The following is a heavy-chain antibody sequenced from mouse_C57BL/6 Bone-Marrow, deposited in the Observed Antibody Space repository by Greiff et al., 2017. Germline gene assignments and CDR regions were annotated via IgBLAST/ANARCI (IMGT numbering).Heavy chain of an antibody. CDR1: GFTFSSYA. J-gene: IGHJ4*01. Sequence: DVQLVESGGGLVKPGGSLKLSCAASGFTFSSYAMSWVRQTPDKRLEWVATISDGGSYTYYPDNVKGRFTISRDNNKNNLYLQMSHLKSEDTAMYYCARYGDDYYGGGYYAVDYWGQGTSVTVSA. V-gene: IGHV5-4*01. CDR3: ARYGDDYYGGGYYAVDY. CDR2: ISDGGSYT. D-gene: IGHD1-1*01.